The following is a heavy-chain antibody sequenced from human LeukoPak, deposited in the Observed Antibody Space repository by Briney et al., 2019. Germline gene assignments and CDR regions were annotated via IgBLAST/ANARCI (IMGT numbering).Heavy chain of an antibody. Sequence: GGSLRLSCAASGFTFSSYWMSWVRQAPGKGPEFVANIKEDGSEKSYVDSVKGRFTISRDNAKKTVSLQMSSLRAEDTAVYYCARDRRRYFDSSGFDYWGQGTLVTVSS. CDR1: GFTFSSYW. CDR2: IKEDGSEK. J-gene: IGHJ4*02. D-gene: IGHD3-22*01. V-gene: IGHV3-7*01. CDR3: ARDRRRYFDSSGFDY.